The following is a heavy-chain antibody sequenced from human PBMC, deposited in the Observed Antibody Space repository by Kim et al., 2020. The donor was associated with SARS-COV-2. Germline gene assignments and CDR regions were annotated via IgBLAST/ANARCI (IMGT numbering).Heavy chain of an antibody. J-gene: IGHJ5*02. V-gene: IGHV5-10-1*01. CDR2: IDPSDSYT. D-gene: IGHD2-15*01. CDR1: GYSFTSYW. Sequence: GESLKISCKGSGYSFTSYWISWVRQMPGKGLEWMGRIDPSDSYTNYSPSFQGHVTISADKSISTAYLQWSSLTASDTAMYYCARQYCSGGSCDYGGGWFDPWGQGTLVTVSS. CDR3: ARQYCSGGSCDYGGGWFDP.